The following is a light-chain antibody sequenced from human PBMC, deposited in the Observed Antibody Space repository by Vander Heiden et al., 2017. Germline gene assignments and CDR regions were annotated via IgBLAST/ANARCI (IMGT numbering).Light chain of an antibody. CDR1: QGISSY. V-gene: IGKV1-8*01. CDR2: AAS. CDR3: QQYYSYPYT. Sequence: RMTQSPSSLSASTGDRVTITCRASQGISSYLAWYQQKPGKAPKLLIYAASTMQSGVPSRFSGSGSGTDFTLTISCLQSEDFATYYCQQYYSYPYTFGQGTKLEIK. J-gene: IGKJ2*01.